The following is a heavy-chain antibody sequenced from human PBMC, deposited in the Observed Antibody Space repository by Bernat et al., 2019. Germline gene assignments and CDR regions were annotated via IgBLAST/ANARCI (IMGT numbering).Heavy chain of an antibody. V-gene: IGHV3-23*01. CDR3: AKVGRVVVVPAAIPWFDP. Sequence: EVQLLESGGGLVQPGGSLRLSCAASGFTFSSYAMSWVRQAPGKGLEWVSAISGSGGSTYYADPVKGRFTISRDNSKNTLYLQMNSLRDEYTDVYFCAKVGRVVVVPAAIPWFDPWGQGTLVTVSS. J-gene: IGHJ5*02. CDR2: ISGSGGST. CDR1: GFTFSSYA. D-gene: IGHD2-2*02.